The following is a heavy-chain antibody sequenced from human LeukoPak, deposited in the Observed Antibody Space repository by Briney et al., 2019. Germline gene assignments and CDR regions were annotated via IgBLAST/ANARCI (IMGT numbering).Heavy chain of an antibody. J-gene: IGHJ6*03. CDR2: INPNSGGT. CDR3: ARVSALAYCGGDCSHYYYYYMDV. V-gene: IGHV1-2*02. Sequence: GASVKVSCKASGYTFTGYYMHWVRQAPGQGLEWMGWINPNSGGTNYAQKSQGRVTMTRDTSISTAYMELSRLRSDDTAVYYCARVSALAYCGGDCSHYYYYYMDVWGKGTTVTISS. D-gene: IGHD2-21*02. CDR1: GYTFTGYY.